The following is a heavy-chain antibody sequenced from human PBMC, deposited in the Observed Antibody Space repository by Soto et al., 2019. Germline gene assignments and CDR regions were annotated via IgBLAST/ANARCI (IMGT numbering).Heavy chain of an antibody. J-gene: IGHJ4*02. V-gene: IGHV4-59*01. CDR2: IYYSGST. CDR3: ARYYYDSSGYYLDY. CDR1: GGSISSYY. D-gene: IGHD3-22*01. Sequence: KPSETLSLTCTVSGGSISSYYWSWIRQPPGKGLEWIGYIYYSGSTNYNPSLKSRVTISVDTSKNQFSLKLSSVTAADTAVYYCARYYYDSSGYYLDYWGQGTLVTVS.